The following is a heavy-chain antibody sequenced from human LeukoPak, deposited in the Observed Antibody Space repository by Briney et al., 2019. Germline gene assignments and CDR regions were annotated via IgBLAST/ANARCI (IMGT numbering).Heavy chain of an antibody. CDR1: GFTFSSYE. CDR3: ARDIVVVPAAMAYYYYYGMDV. J-gene: IGHJ6*04. Sequence: GRSLRLSCAASGFTFSSYEMNWVRQAPGKGLEWVSYISSSGSTIYYADSVKGRFTISRDNAKNSLYLQMNSLRAEDTAVYYCARDIVVVPAAMAYYYYYGMDVWGKGTTVTVSS. CDR2: ISSSGSTI. D-gene: IGHD2-2*01. V-gene: IGHV3-48*03.